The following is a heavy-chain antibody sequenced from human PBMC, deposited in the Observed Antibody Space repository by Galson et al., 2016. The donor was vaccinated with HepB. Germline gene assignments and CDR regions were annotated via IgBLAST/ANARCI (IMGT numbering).Heavy chain of an antibody. CDR2: SRNKGSGYST. CDR1: GFTFTDYF. J-gene: IGHJ4*02. Sequence: SLRLSCAASGFTFTDYFVDWVRQAPGKGLEWIGRSRNKGSGYSTQYAASVQGRFTMSRDASMNSLYLQMNSLKTEDTAVYYCDRLHYDGSVFHPFDCWGQGTLVTVSS. D-gene: IGHD3-22*01. CDR3: DRLHYDGSVFHPFDC. V-gene: IGHV3-72*01.